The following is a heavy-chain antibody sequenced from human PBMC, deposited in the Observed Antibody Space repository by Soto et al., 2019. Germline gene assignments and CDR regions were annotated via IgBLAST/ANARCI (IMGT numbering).Heavy chain of an antibody. Sequence: PGGSLRLSCAASGFTFSSYGMHWVRQAPGKGLEWVAVIWYDGSNKYYAVSVKGRITINADTSNNQLSLQLNSVTPDDTAVYYCARLIGDSWLDSWGQGTLVTVSS. J-gene: IGHJ5*01. CDR2: IWYDGSNK. CDR1: GFTFSSYG. D-gene: IGHD2-8*01. CDR3: ARLIGDSWLDS. V-gene: IGHV3-33*01.